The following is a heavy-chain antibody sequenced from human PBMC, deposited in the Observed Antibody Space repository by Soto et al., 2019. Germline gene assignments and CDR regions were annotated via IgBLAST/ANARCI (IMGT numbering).Heavy chain of an antibody. CDR1: GGSISTGSYY. CDR2: IYYSGST. CDR3: ASQGGNYETLAP. D-gene: IGHD3-3*01. J-gene: IGHJ5*02. V-gene: IGHV4-39*01. Sequence: SETLSLTCTVSGGSISTGSYYLGCIRHAPVKGLEWIGSIYYSGSTYSNPSLTSRVTISVDTSKNQFSLRLSFVTAADTAVFYCASQGGNYETLAPWGPETLITVS.